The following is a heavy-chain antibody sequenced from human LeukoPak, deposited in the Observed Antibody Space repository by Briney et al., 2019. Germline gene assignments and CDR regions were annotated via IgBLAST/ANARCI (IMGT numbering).Heavy chain of an antibody. J-gene: IGHJ4*02. CDR1: GFTFSSYA. CDR3: ARASSSWYYFDY. Sequence: QPGGSLRLSCAASGFTFSSYAMSWVRQAPRKGLEWVSAISGSGGSTYYADSVKGRFTISRDNAKNSLYLQMNSLRAEDTAVYYCARASSSWYYFDYWGQGTLVTVSS. CDR2: ISGSGGST. V-gene: IGHV3-23*01. D-gene: IGHD6-13*01.